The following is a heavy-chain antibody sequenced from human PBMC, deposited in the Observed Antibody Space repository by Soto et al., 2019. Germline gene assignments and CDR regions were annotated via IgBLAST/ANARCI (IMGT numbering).Heavy chain of an antibody. J-gene: IGHJ6*03. CDR1: GVTFSSYA. Sequence: PGGSLRLSCAASGVTFSSYAMSWVRQAPGKGLEWVSAISGSGGSTYYADSVKGRFTISRDNSKNTLYLQMNSLRAEDTAVYYCAKDGRDIVVVVAAIVYYYMDVWGKGTTVTVSS. D-gene: IGHD2-15*01. V-gene: IGHV3-23*01. CDR2: ISGSGGST. CDR3: AKDGRDIVVVVAAIVYYYMDV.